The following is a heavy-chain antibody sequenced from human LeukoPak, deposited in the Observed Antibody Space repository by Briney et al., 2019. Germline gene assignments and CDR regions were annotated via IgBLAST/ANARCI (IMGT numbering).Heavy chain of an antibody. J-gene: IGHJ4*02. Sequence: SETLSLTCAVSGGSISSYYWSWIRQPPGKGLEWIAYIYYSGSTNYNPSLKSRVTISVDTSKNQFSLKLSSVAAADTAVYYCARWVVTMVRGANFGFDYWGQGTLVTVSS. D-gene: IGHD3-10*01. V-gene: IGHV4-59*01. CDR2: IYYSGST. CDR1: GGSISSYY. CDR3: ARWVVTMVRGANFGFDY.